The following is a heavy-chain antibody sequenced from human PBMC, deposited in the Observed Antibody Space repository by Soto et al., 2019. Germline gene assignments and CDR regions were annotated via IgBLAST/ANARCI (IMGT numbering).Heavy chain of an antibody. Sequence: EVQLVESGGGLVQPGGSLRLSCAASGFTFSSYSMNWVRQAPGKGLEWVSYISSSSTIYYADSVKGRFTISRDNAKNSLYLQMNSLRDEDTAVYYCAREPGIAARPLYYYYGMDVWGQGTTVTVSS. D-gene: IGHD6-6*01. J-gene: IGHJ6*02. CDR3: AREPGIAARPLYYYYGMDV. CDR1: GFTFSSYS. CDR2: ISSSSTI. V-gene: IGHV3-48*02.